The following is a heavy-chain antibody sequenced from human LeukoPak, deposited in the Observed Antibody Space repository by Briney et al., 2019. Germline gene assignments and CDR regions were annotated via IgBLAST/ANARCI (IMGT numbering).Heavy chain of an antibody. J-gene: IGHJ4*02. V-gene: IGHV4-39*01. CDR1: GGSISSSSYY. D-gene: IGHD2-2*01. CDR2: IYYSGST. CDR3: ARVCSSTSCYGTLDY. Sequence: SETLSLTCTVSGGSISSSSYYWGWIRQPPGKGLEWIGSIYYSGSTYYNPSLKSRVTISVDTSKNQFSLKLSSVTAADTAVYYCARVCSSTSCYGTLDYWGQGTLVTVSS.